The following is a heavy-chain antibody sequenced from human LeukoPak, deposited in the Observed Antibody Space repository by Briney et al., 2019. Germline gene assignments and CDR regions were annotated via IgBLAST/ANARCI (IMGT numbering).Heavy chain of an antibody. CDR1: GGSISSSSDY. CDR2: IYYSGST. D-gene: IGHD3-22*01. CDR3: ASNYYDSSGLDY. V-gene: IGHV4-39*07. Sequence: SETLSLTCTVSGGSISSSSDYWGWIRQPPGKGLEWIGSIYYSGSTYYNPSLKSRVTISVDTSKNQFSLKLSSVTAADTAVYYCASNYYDSSGLDYWGQGTLVTVSS. J-gene: IGHJ4*02.